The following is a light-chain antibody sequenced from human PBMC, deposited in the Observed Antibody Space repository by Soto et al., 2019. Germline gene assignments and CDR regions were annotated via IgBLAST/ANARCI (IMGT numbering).Light chain of an antibody. CDR1: QSLSSG. Sequence: DIQMTQSPSTLSASVGDRVTITCRASQSLSSGLAWYQQEPGKAPKLLIYKASSLESGVPSRFSGSGSGTEFTLTINSLQSDDSATYYCQQYNAYSRTFGQGTKVEIK. J-gene: IGKJ1*01. CDR3: QQYNAYSRT. V-gene: IGKV1-5*03. CDR2: KAS.